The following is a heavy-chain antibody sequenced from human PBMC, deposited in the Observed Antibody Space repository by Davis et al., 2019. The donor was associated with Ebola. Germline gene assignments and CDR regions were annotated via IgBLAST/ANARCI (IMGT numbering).Heavy chain of an antibody. J-gene: IGHJ5*02. CDR3: ARRLLRFLEWLPRDWFDP. CDR1: GGSFSGYY. V-gene: IGHV4-34*01. Sequence: SETLSLTCAVYGGSFSGYYWSWIRQPPGKGLEWIGAINHSGSTNYNPSLKSRVTISVDTSKNQFSLKLSSVTAADTAVYYCARRLLRFLEWLPRDWFDPWGQGTLVTVSS. CDR2: INHSGST. D-gene: IGHD3-3*01.